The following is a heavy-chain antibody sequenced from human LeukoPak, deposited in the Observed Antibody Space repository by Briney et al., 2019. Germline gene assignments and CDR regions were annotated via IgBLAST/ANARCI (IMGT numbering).Heavy chain of an antibody. CDR3: ARHPGGYGDYGMDV. V-gene: IGHV4-34*01. D-gene: IGHD4-17*01. CDR2: INHSGST. CDR1: GGSFSGYY. Sequence: SETLSLTCAVYGGSFSGYYWSWIRQPPGEGLEWNGEINHSGSTNYNPSLKSRVTISVGTSKNPFSLKLSSVTAADTAVYYCARHPGGYGDYGMDVWGKGTTVTVSS. J-gene: IGHJ6*04.